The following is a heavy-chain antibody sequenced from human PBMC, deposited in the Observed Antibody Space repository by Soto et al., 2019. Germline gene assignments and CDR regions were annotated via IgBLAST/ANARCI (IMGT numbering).Heavy chain of an antibody. CDR1: GYSFTSYW. CDR3: ARLSGGSSRYYYYYYGMDV. J-gene: IGHJ6*02. CDR2: IYPGDSDT. V-gene: IGHV5-51*01. Sequence: GESLKISCKGSGYSFTSYWIGWVRQMPGKGLEWMGIIYPGDSDTRYSPSFQGQVAFSADKSISTAYLQWSGLKASDTAMYYCARLSGGSSRYYYYYYGMDVWGQGTTVTVSS. D-gene: IGHD6-6*01.